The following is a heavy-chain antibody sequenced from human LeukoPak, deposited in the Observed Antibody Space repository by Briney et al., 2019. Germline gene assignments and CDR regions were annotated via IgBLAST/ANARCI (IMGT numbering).Heavy chain of an antibody. CDR1: GGSISSYY. CDR2: IYYSGST. V-gene: IGHV4-59*12. D-gene: IGHD4-17*01. CDR3: ATRSMTTVTVDY. Sequence: SETLSLTCTVSGGSISSYYWSWLRQPPGKGLEWIGYIYYSGSTNYNPSLKSRVTISVDTSKNQFSLKLSSVTAADTAVYYCATRSMTTVTVDYWGQGTLVTVSS. J-gene: IGHJ4*02.